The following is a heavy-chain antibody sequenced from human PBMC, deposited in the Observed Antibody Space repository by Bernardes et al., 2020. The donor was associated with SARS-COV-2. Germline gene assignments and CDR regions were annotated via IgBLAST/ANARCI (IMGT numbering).Heavy chain of an antibody. CDR1: GFTFNNDA. CDR2: ISGGGGST. V-gene: IGHV3-23*01. Sequence: GGSLRLSCAASGFTFNNDAMTWVRQAPGKGLEWVSAISGGGGSTYYADSVKGHFTISRDNSKNTLYLQMNSLRAEDTAVYYCAKDQVSLHSGNYCDYWGQGTLVTVSS. CDR3: AKDQVSLHSGNYCDY. D-gene: IGHD2-15*01. J-gene: IGHJ4*02.